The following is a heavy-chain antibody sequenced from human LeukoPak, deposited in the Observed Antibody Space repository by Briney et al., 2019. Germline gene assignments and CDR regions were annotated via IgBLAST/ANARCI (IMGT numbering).Heavy chain of an antibody. CDR2: IIPMFGTA. Sequence: SVKVSCKASGGTFSSYDISWVRQAPGQGLEWMGGIIPMFGTANYAQKFQGRVTLTRDMSTSTDYLELSSLRSEDTAVYYCARDNSVRDEAWWFNPWGQGTLVTVSS. CDR3: ARDNSVRDEAWWFNP. J-gene: IGHJ5*02. CDR1: GGTFSSYD. V-gene: IGHV1-69*05. D-gene: IGHD5-24*01.